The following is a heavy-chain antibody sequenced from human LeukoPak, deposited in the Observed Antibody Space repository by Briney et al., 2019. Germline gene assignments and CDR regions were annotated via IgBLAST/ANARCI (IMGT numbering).Heavy chain of an antibody. D-gene: IGHD3-22*01. J-gene: IGHJ5*02. Sequence: SVKVSCKACGGTFSSYAISWVRQAPGQGLEWMGGIIPIFGTANYAQKFQGRVTVSADKSTSTVYMELRSLRSEDTAVYYCATKYYHDTGDYFGPEFDPWGQGTLVTVSS. V-gene: IGHV1-69*06. CDR1: GGTFSSYA. CDR3: ATKYYHDTGDYFGPEFDP. CDR2: IIPIFGTA.